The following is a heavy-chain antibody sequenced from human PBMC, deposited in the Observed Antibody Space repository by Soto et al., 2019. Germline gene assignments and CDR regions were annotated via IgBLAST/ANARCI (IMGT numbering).Heavy chain of an antibody. CDR3: AKVNWGDSSGYYSYDAFDI. CDR1: GFTFSSYA. D-gene: IGHD3-22*01. CDR2: ISGSGGST. J-gene: IGHJ3*02. Sequence: HPGGALRVACAASGFTFSSYAMGWVRQAPGKGLEWVSAISGSGGSTYYADSVKGRFTITRDNSKNTLYLQMNSLRAEDTAVYYCAKVNWGDSSGYYSYDAFDIWGQGTMVPVSS. V-gene: IGHV3-23*01.